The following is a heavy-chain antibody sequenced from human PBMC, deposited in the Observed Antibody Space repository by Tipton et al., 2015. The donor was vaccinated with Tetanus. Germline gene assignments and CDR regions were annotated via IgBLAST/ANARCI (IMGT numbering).Heavy chain of an antibody. CDR2: VSYTGNT. Sequence: TLSLTCTASSGASINSGGFFWNWIRQRPGKGLEWIGYVSYTGNTYFNPSLQSRATFSADTSKNQLSLRVMSVTAADTAVYYCVIVRCSSHNCYVKENFDLWGRGALFTVSS. V-gene: IGHV4-31*03. D-gene: IGHD2-2*01. CDR1: SGASINSGGFF. J-gene: IGHJ4*02. CDR3: VIVRCSSHNCYVKENFDL.